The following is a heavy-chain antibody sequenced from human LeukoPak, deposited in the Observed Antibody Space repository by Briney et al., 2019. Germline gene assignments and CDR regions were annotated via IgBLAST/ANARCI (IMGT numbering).Heavy chain of an antibody. CDR1: GFTFSSYG. D-gene: IGHD6-13*01. Sequence: PGGSLRLSCAASGFTFSSYGMHWVRQAPGKGLEWVAVISYDGSNKYYADSVKGRLTISRDNSKNTLYLQMNSLRAEDTAVYYCAKETRIVRQHSSSWPEDYWGQGTLVTVSS. CDR2: ISYDGSNK. J-gene: IGHJ4*02. V-gene: IGHV3-30*18. CDR3: AKETRIVRQHSSSWPEDY.